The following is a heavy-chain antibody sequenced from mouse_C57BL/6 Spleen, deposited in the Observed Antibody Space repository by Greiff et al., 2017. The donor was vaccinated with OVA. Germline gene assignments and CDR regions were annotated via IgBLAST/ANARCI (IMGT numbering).Heavy chain of an antibody. CDR3: AKDDYYDAMDY. Sequence: EVQLVESGPELVKPGASVTLSCKASGYTFTDYNMHWVKQSHGKSLEWIGDINPNNGGTSYNQKFKGKATLTVNKSSSTAYMELRSLTSEDSAVYYCAKDDYYDAMDYWGQGTSVTVSS. CDR2: INPNNGGT. D-gene: IGHD2-4*01. CDR1: GYTFTDYN. V-gene: IGHV1-22*01. J-gene: IGHJ4*01.